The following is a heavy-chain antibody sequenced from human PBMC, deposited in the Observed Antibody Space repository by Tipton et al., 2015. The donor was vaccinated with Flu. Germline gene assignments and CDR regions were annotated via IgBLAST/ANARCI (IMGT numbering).Heavy chain of an antibody. D-gene: IGHD1-1*01. CDR2: IHYTGSS. Sequence: TLSLTCTVSGGSISSYYWSWIRQPPGERLEWIGYIHYTGSSNYNPSLKSRVTISLDTSKNQFSLNLSSVTAADTAVYYCARQSTGSRFDYWGQGTLVTVSS. CDR1: GGSISSYY. J-gene: IGHJ4*02. V-gene: IGHV4-59*08. CDR3: ARQSTGSRFDY.